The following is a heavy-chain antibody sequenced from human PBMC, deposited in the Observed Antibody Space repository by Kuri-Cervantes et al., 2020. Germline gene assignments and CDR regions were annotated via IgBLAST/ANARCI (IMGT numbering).Heavy chain of an antibody. CDR3: ARHSAGPHPYQLLGLGWFDP. Sequence: ESLMISCTVAGGSISSSSYYWGWIRQPPGKGLEWIGSIYYSGSTYYNPSLKSRVTISVDTSKSQFSLKLSSVTAADTAVYYCARHSAGPHPYQLLGLGWFDPWGQGTLVTVSS. CDR1: GGSISSSSYY. J-gene: IGHJ5*02. CDR2: IYYSGST. V-gene: IGHV4-39*01. D-gene: IGHD2-2*01.